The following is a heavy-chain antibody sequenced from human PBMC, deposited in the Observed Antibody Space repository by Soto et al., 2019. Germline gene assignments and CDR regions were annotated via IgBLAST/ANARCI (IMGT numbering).Heavy chain of an antibody. Sequence: QVQLVQSGAEVKKPGASVKVSCKASGYTFTTYGINWVRQAPGQGLEWLGWISTSNGDTNYAQSLQGRVTMTTDTPPSTAYLELRSLKSDDSAVYYCAGRPGSYISYYYFDYWGRGPLVTVCS. J-gene: IGHJ4*02. CDR2: ISTSNGDT. D-gene: IGHD3-10*01. V-gene: IGHV1-18*04. CDR3: AGRPGSYISYYYFDY. CDR1: GYTFTTYG.